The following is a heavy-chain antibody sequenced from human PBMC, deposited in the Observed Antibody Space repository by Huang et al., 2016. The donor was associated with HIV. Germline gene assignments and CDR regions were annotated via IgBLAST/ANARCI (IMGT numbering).Heavy chain of an antibody. D-gene: IGHD3-22*01. CDR1: GFSISSYW. CDR3: ARDPRIQSWLNFFDY. V-gene: IGHV3-74*01. Sequence: EVQLVESGGGLVQPGGSLRLSCAAAGFSISSYWMHWVRQAPGKGRGGASRSNRDGSSTSYADSVKGRFTISRDNAKNTLYLQMNSLRAEDTAVYYCARDPRIQSWLNFFDYWGQGTLVSVSS. CDR2: SNRDGSST. J-gene: IGHJ4*02.